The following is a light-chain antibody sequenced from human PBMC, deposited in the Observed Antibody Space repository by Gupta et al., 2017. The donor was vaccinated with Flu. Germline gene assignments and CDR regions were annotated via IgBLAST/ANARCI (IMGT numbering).Light chain of an antibody. V-gene: IGLV3-21*02. CDR1: DLGRNK. Sequence: TGQGDDLGRNKLHQYQQSPVVAAELVVTADTARHPCIPDRVSGANYGNTTTLTNSRVEAGDEADYYCQVWDISSDHVVSGGGTKLTVL. CDR3: QVWDISSDHVV. J-gene: IGLJ2*01. CDR2: ADT.